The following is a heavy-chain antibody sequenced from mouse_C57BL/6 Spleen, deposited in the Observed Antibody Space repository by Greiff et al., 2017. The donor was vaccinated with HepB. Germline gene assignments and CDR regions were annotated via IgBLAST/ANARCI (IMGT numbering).Heavy chain of an antibody. CDR1: GFNIKDYY. Sequence: EVQLQESGAELVKPGASVKLSCTASGFNIKDYYMHWVKQRTEQGLEWIGRIDPEDGETKYAPKFQGKATITADTSSNTAYLQLSSLTSEDTAVYYCARYPLTTVVATDFDVWGTGTTVTVSS. CDR2: IDPEDGET. CDR3: ARYPLTTVVATDFDV. J-gene: IGHJ1*03. V-gene: IGHV14-2*01. D-gene: IGHD1-1*01.